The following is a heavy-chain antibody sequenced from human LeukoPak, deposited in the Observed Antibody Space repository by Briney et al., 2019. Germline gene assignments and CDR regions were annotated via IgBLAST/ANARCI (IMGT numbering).Heavy chain of an antibody. CDR1: GFIFSDYG. CDR3: ARGATYAYYQDY. D-gene: IGHD1-26*01. Sequence: GGSLRLSCAASGFIFSDYGMHWVRQAPGKGLEWVTFITFDAKSKYFTDSVKGRFTISRDNSKNMVYLQMNSLRPEDSAVYYCARGATYAYYQDYWGQGTLVTVSS. CDR2: ITFDAKSK. J-gene: IGHJ4*02. V-gene: IGHV3-30*19.